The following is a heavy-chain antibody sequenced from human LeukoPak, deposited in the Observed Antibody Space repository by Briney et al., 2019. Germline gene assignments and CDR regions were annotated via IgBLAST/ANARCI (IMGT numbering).Heavy chain of an antibody. V-gene: IGHV4-59*01. CDR2: IYDSGKT. J-gene: IGHJ4*02. D-gene: IGHD3-16*01. Sequence: SETLSLTCTVPGDSISSYYWGWIRQPPGKGLEWNGYIYDSGKTNDKASLISRVTLSVATSKNQFSLKRTSVTPPGTAVFSVSRGGRTLAYWGQGTLLTVPS. CDR3: SRGGRTLAY. CDR1: GDSISSYY.